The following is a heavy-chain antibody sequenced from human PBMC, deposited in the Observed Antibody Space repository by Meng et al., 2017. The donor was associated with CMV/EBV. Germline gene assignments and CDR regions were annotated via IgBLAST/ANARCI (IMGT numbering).Heavy chain of an antibody. D-gene: IGHD2-2*01. CDR3: ARSGVTYCSSTSCLGGMDV. J-gene: IGHJ6*02. Sequence: GESLKISCAASGFTFSSHWMHWVRQAPGKGLVWVSRINSDGSSTSYADYVKGRFTISRDNAKNTLYLQMNSLRAEDTAVYYCARSGVTYCSSTSCLGGMDVWGQGTTVTVSS. CDR1: GFTFSSHW. CDR2: INSDGSST. V-gene: IGHV3-74*01.